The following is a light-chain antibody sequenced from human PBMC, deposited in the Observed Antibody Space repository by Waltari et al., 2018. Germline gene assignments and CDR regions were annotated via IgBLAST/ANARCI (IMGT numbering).Light chain of an antibody. Sequence: QSALTQPASVSGSLGQSFTISCTGTYRDVGTYNLVSWYQQHPGKAPKLLIFDVTARPSRVSNRCSGSKSGNTASLTISGLQAEDEADYYCCSYAGNFIWVFGGGTKLTVL. CDR2: DVT. CDR1: YRDVGTYNL. J-gene: IGLJ3*02. CDR3: CSYAGNFIWV. V-gene: IGLV2-23*02.